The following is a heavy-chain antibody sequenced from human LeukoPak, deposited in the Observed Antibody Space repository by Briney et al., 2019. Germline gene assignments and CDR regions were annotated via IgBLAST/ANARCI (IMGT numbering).Heavy chain of an antibody. D-gene: IGHD3-3*01. Sequence: ASVKVSCKASGYTFTSYGISWVRQAPGQGLEWMGWISAYNGNTNYAQKLQGRVTMTTDTSTSTAYMELRSLRSDDTAVYYCARASSVLRFLKWNAFDIWGQGTMVTVSS. CDR2: ISAYNGNT. CDR3: ARASSVLRFLKWNAFDI. J-gene: IGHJ3*02. CDR1: GYTFTSYG. V-gene: IGHV1-18*01.